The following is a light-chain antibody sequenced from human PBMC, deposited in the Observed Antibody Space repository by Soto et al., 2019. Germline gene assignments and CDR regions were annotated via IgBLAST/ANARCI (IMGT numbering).Light chain of an antibody. CDR1: SSDVGTYNN. J-gene: IGLJ3*02. CDR2: DVS. V-gene: IGLV2-14*01. Sequence: QSALTQPASVSGSPGQSITISCTGTSSDVGTYNNVSWYQHRPGKAPKLMIYDVSYRPSGVSNRFSGSKSANTASLTISGLQAEDEADYYCSSYTTSNTQVFGGGTQLTVL. CDR3: SSYTTSNTQV.